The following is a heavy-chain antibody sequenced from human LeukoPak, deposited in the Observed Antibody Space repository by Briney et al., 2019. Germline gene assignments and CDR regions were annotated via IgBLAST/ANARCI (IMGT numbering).Heavy chain of an antibody. CDR3: ARDRLARGGFDY. CDR1: GGSFSGYY. J-gene: IGHJ4*02. Sequence: SETLSLTCAVYGGSFSGYYWSWIRQPPGKGLEWIGEINHSGSTNYNPSLKSRVTISVDTSKNQFSLKLSSVTAADTAVYYCARDRLARGGFDYWGQGTLVTVSS. CDR2: INHSGST. V-gene: IGHV4-34*09. D-gene: IGHD5-12*01.